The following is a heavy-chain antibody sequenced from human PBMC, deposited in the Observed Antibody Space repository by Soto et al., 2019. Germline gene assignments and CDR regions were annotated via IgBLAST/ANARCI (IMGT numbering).Heavy chain of an antibody. CDR2: IYYSGST. CDR1: GGSINSYY. CDR3: ARLYGLDAFDI. V-gene: IGHV4-59*08. J-gene: IGHJ3*02. D-gene: IGHD3-16*02. Sequence: QVQLQESGPGLVKPSETLSLTCTVSGGSINSYYWSWIRQPLGKGLEWIGYIYYSGSTNYNPSLKSRVTISVDTSKNQFSLKLSSVTAADTAVYYCARLYGLDAFDIWGQGTMVTVSS.